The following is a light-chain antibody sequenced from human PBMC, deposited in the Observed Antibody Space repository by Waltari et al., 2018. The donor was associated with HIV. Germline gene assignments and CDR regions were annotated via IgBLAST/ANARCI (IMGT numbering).Light chain of an antibody. CDR2: KAS. J-gene: IGKJ1*01. CDR3: QQYNSYSRT. V-gene: IGKV1-5*03. Sequence: DIQMTQSPSTLSASVGDRVTITCRASQNIRNWLAWYQQKPGKAPKLLIYKASSVESGVPSRFRGSGSGTEFTLTISSLQPDDFVSYYCQQYNSYSRTFGQGTKVGIK. CDR1: QNIRNW.